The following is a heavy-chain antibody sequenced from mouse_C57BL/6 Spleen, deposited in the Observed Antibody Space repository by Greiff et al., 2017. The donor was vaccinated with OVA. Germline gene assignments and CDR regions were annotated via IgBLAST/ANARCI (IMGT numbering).Heavy chain of an antibody. V-gene: IGHV5-17*01. D-gene: IGHD2-10*02. CDR1: GFTFSDYG. CDR2: ISSGSSTI. J-gene: IGHJ1*03. Sequence: EVKLVESGGGLVKPGGSLKLSCAASGFTFSDYGMHWVRQAPEKGLEWVAYISSGSSTIYYADTVKGRFTISRDNAKNTLFLQMTSLRSEDTAMYYCVYGNYAWYFDVWGTGTTVTVSS. CDR3: VYGNYAWYFDV.